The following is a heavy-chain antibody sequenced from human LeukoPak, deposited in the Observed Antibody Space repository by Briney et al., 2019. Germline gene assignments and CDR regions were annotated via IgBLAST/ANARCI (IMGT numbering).Heavy chain of an antibody. CDR1: GFTFCSYA. Sequence: GGSLRLSCAASGFTFCSYAMSWVRQAPGKGLEWVSAISGSGGSTYYADSVKGRFTISRDNSKNTLYLQMNSLRAKDTAVYYCAKCSGSYIDYWGQGTLVTVSS. D-gene: IGHD3-10*02. CDR2: ISGSGGST. V-gene: IGHV3-23*01. CDR3: AKCSGSYIDY. J-gene: IGHJ4*02.